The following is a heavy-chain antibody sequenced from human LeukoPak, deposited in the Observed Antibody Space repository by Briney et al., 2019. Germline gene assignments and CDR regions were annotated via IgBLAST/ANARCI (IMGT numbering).Heavy chain of an antibody. CDR1: GFTFSSYW. D-gene: IGHD6-13*01. Sequence: GGSLRLSCAASGFTFSSYWMSWVRQAPGKGLEWVANIKQDGSEKYYVDSVKGRFTISRDNAKNSLYLQMNSLRAEDTAVYYSARQQQQLVPIGYYYYMGVWGKGTTVTVSS. J-gene: IGHJ6*03. V-gene: IGHV3-7*01. CDR2: IKQDGSEK. CDR3: ARQQQQLVPIGYYYYMGV.